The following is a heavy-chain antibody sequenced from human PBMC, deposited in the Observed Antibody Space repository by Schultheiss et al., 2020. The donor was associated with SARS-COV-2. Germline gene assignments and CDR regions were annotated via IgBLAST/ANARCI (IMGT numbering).Heavy chain of an antibody. CDR2: TRNKANSYTT. Sequence: GGSLRLSCAASGFTFSSYAMSWVRQAPGKGLEWVGRTRNKANSYTTEYAASVKGRFTISRDDSKNSLYLQMNSLKTEDTAVYYCARVKTRGDTGYYYGMDVWGQGTTVTVSS. J-gene: IGHJ6*02. CDR3: ARVKTRGDTGYYYGMDV. CDR1: GFTFSSYA. D-gene: IGHD5-18*01. V-gene: IGHV3-72*01.